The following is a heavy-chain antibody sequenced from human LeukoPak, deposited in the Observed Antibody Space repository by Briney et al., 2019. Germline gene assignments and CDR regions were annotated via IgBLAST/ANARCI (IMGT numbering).Heavy chain of an antibody. CDR1: GFTFSSYA. CDR2: ISGSGGST. V-gene: IGHV3-23*01. CDR3: AKDGFTGIAVAGVFDY. J-gene: IGHJ4*02. Sequence: PGGSLRLSCAASGFTFSSYAMSWVRQAPGKGLEWVSAISGSGGSTYYADSVKGRFTISRDNSKNTLYLQMNSLRAEDTAVYYCAKDGFTGIAVAGVFDYWGQGTLVTVSS. D-gene: IGHD6-19*01.